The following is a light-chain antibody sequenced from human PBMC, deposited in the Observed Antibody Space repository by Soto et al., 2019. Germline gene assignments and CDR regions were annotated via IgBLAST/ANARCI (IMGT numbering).Light chain of an antibody. CDR2: GAS. CDR3: QQHDDWPLT. V-gene: IGKV3-15*01. Sequence: EIVMTQFPATLSVSPGERATLSCRASRSISSRHLAWYQQKPGQAPRLLIYGASTRATGIPARFSGSGSGTEFTLTISSLQSEDFALYYCQQHDDWPLTFGQGTRLEIK. J-gene: IGKJ5*01. CDR1: RSISSRH.